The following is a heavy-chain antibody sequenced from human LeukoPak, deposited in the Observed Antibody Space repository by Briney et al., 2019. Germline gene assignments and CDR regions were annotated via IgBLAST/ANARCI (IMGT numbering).Heavy chain of an antibody. V-gene: IGHV1-2*02. CDR1: GYTFTGYY. CDR3: ARSRAVVPAAGIHYYYYYGMDV. D-gene: IGHD2-2*01. J-gene: IGHJ6*02. Sequence: GASVKVSRKASGYTFTGYYMHWVRQAPGQGLEWMGWINPNSGGTNYAQKFQGRVTMTRDTSISTAYMELSRLRSDDTAVYYCARSRAVVPAAGIHYYYYYGMDVWGQGTTVTVSS. CDR2: INPNSGGT.